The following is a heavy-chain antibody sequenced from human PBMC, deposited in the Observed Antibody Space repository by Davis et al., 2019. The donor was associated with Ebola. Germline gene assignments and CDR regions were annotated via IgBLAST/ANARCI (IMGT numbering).Heavy chain of an antibody. CDR3: ARARDMATIGDYAMDV. V-gene: IGHV1-69*02. CDR2: IIPMLGIA. J-gene: IGHJ6*02. D-gene: IGHD5-24*01. Sequence: AASVKVSCKASGGTFSSYTISWVRLAPGQGLEWMGRIIPMLGIANYAQKFRGRVTITADISTTAYMELSSLRSEDTAVYYCARARDMATIGDYAMDVWGQGTTVTVSS. CDR1: GGTFSSYT.